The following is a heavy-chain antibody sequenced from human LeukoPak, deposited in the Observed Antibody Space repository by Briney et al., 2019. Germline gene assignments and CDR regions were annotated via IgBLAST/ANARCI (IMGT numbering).Heavy chain of an antibody. V-gene: IGHV3-21*01. CDR2: ISSSTSYI. Sequence: GGSLRLSCAASSSYAMSWVRQAPGKGLEWVSSISSSTSYIYYADSVKGRFTISRDNAKNSLYLQMNSLRAEDTAVYYCTKVRGAAEIDYWGQGTLVTVSS. CDR3: TKVRGAAEIDY. D-gene: IGHD6-25*01. J-gene: IGHJ4*02. CDR1: SSYA.